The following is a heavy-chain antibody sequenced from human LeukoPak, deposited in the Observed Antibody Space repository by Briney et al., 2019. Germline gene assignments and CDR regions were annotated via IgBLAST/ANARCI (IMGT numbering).Heavy chain of an antibody. J-gene: IGHJ5*02. Sequence: GASVKVSCKASGGTFSSYAISWVRQAPGQGLEWMGGIIPIFGTPDYAQKFQGRVTITADESASTAYMELSSLRSEDTAVYYCARGPYYDILTGYGFRNNWFDPWGQGTLVTVSS. CDR2: IIPIFGTP. CDR1: GGTFSSYA. V-gene: IGHV1-69*13. D-gene: IGHD3-9*01. CDR3: ARGPYYDILTGYGFRNNWFDP.